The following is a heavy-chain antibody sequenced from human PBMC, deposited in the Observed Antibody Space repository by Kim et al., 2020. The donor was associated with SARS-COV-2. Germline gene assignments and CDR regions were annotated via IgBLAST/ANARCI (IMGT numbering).Heavy chain of an antibody. J-gene: IGHJ4*02. CDR2: IYSSGAT. CDR3: ARHRVRYYFES. CDR1: GSSISSSVVSNTYY. Sequence: SETLSLTCSVFGSSISSSVVSNTYYWGWIRQPPVKGLEWVGSIYSSGATYYNPSLKSRVAISVDTSNGQFSLTLDSVTAADTAVYYCARHRVRYYFESWGQGALVTVSS. V-gene: IGHV4-39*01.